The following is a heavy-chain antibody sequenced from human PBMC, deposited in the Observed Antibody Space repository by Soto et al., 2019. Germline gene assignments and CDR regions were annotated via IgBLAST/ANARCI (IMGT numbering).Heavy chain of an antibody. V-gene: IGHV3-30*18. J-gene: IGHJ4*02. Sequence: QVQLVESGGGVVQPGRSLRLSCAASGFTFSSYGMHWVRQAPGKGLEWVAVISYDGSNKYYADSVKGRFTISRDNSKNPLYLQMNSLRAEDTAVYYCAKGINTGYSSSWYLGYWGQGTLVTVSS. CDR1: GFTFSSYG. D-gene: IGHD6-13*01. CDR3: AKGINTGYSSSWYLGY. CDR2: ISYDGSNK.